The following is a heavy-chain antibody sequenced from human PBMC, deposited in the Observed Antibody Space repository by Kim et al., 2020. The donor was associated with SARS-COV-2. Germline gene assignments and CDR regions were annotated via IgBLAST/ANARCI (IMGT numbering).Heavy chain of an antibody. CDR3: VKSHPVSSSWTLMWGADY. Sequence: GGSLRLSCSASGFTFSSYAMHWVRQAPGKGLEYVSAISSNGGSTYYADSVKGRFTISRDNSKNTLYLQMSSLRAEDTAVYYCVKSHPVSSSWTLMWGADYWGQGTLVTVSS. V-gene: IGHV3-64D*06. CDR1: GFTFSSYA. J-gene: IGHJ4*02. D-gene: IGHD6-13*01. CDR2: ISSNGGST.